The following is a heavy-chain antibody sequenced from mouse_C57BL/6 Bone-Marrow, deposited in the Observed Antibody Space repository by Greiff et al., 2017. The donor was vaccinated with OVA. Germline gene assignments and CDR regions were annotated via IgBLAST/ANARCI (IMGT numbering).Heavy chain of an antibody. Sequence: VQLQQSGPELVKPGDSVKISCTASGYSFTGYFMNWVMQSHGQSLEWIGRINPYNGDTFYNQKFKGKATLTVDKSSSTAHMELRSLTSADSAVYDCACYDYDGVAFDYWGQGTTLTVSS. J-gene: IGHJ2*01. V-gene: IGHV1-20*01. CDR3: ACYDYDGVAFDY. CDR2: INPYNGDT. D-gene: IGHD2-4*01. CDR1: GYSFTGYF.